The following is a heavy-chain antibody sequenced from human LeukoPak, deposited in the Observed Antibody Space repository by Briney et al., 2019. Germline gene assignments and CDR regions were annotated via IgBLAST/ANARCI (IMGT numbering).Heavy chain of an antibody. CDR3: ARDLVTVTKGFDI. CDR1: DDSFSSHY. J-gene: IGHJ3*02. CDR2: ISYIGST. D-gene: IGHD4-17*01. V-gene: IGHV4-59*11. Sequence: PSETLFLSCAVSDDSFSSHYWTWIRQPPGKGLEWIGYISYIGSTNYNPSLKSRVTISIDTSKKQFSLKLRSVTAADTAVYYCARDLVTVTKGFDIWGQGTVVSVSS.